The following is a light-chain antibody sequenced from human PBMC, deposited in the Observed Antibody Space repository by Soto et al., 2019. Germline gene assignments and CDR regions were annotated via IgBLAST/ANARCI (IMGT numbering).Light chain of an antibody. J-gene: IGKJ2*01. V-gene: IGKV3-20*01. CDR3: QEYDSSPYT. Sequence: EMVLTQSPATLSLSPGERATLSCRASQSASSNYSASYQQTPVQAPRLLRYGGSSRATGIPARFSGSGSGTDCTVTISIVQPEDFGVYYCQEYDSSPYTFGQRTKLQIK. CDR1: QSASSNY. CDR2: GGS.